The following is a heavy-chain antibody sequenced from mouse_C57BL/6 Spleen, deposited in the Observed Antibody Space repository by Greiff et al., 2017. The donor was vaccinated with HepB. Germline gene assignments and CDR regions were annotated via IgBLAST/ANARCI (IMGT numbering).Heavy chain of an antibody. CDR1: GYAFSSSW. Sequence: VQLQESGPELVKPGASVKISCKASGYAFSSSWMNWVKQRPGKGLEWIGRIYPGDGDTNYNGKFKGKATLTADKSSSTAYMQLSSLTSEDSAVYFCARHYGSDAMDYWGQGTSVTVSS. J-gene: IGHJ4*01. CDR2: IYPGDGDT. V-gene: IGHV1-82*01. D-gene: IGHD1-1*01. CDR3: ARHYGSDAMDY.